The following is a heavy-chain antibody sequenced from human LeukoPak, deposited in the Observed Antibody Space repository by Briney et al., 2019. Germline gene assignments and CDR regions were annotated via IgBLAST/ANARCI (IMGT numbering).Heavy chain of an antibody. CDR3: ARAIGSSWLYDY. CDR2: IYYSGST. J-gene: IGHJ4*02. Sequence: SETLSLTCTVSGGSISSGYSWTWIRHHPGNGLEWIGYIYYSGSTYYNPSLKSRVTISVDTSKNQFSLKLNSVTAADTAVYYCARAIGSSWLYDYWGQGTLVTVSS. CDR1: GGSISSGYS. D-gene: IGHD6-13*01. V-gene: IGHV4-31*03.